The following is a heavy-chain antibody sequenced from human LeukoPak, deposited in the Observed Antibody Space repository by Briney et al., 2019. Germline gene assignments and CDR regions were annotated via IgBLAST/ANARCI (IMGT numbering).Heavy chain of an antibody. CDR3: ASQKYCTNGICYRKYYFDY. CDR1: GFTFSNNY. J-gene: IGHJ4*02. V-gene: IGHV3-66*04. CDR2: IYRVGTT. D-gene: IGHD2-8*01. Sequence: GGSLRLSCAASGFTFSNNYMSWVRQAPGKGLEWVSVIYRVGTTYYAHSVKGRFTISRDNSKNTLYLQMNSLRAEDTAVYYCASQKYCTNGICYRKYYFDYWGQGTLVTVSS.